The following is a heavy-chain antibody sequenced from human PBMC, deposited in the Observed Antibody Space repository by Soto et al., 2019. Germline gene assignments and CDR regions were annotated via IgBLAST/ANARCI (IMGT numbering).Heavy chain of an antibody. Sequence: SETLSLTCTVSVGSIGSGGYYWSWTRQHPGKGLEWIGYIYYSGSTYYSPSLKSRVTISVDTSKNQFSLKLNSVTAADTAVYFCARIGVAASGGYWFDPWGQGTLVTVSS. CDR3: ARIGVAASGGYWFDP. CDR1: VGSIGSGGYY. J-gene: IGHJ5*02. V-gene: IGHV4-31*03. D-gene: IGHD2-15*01. CDR2: IYYSGST.